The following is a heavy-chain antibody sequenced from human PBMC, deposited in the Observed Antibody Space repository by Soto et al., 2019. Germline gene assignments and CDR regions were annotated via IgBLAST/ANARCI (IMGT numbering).Heavy chain of an antibody. J-gene: IGHJ4*02. Sequence: GGSLRLSCSASGFTFSSYAMHWVRQAPGKGLEYVSAISSNGGSTYYADSVKGRFTISRDNSKNTLYLQMNSLRAEDTAMYYCVKDNPPPDDSSGYPAYYFDYWGQGTLVTVSS. V-gene: IGHV3-64D*08. CDR2: ISSNGGST. CDR1: GFTFSSYA. CDR3: VKDNPPPDDSSGYPAYYFDY. D-gene: IGHD3-22*01.